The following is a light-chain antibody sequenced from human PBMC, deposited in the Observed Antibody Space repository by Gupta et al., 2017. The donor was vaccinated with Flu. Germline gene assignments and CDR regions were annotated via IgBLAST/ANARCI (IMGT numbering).Light chain of an antibody. V-gene: IGLV1-44*01. CDR3: AAWDDSLNGHV. J-gene: IGLJ1*01. CDR1: SSNIGSNT. CDR2: SNN. Sequence: QSVLTQPPSASGTPGQRVNISCSGSSSNIGSNTVNWYQQLPGTAPKLLIYSNNQRPSGVPGRFSGSKSGTSASLAISGLQSEDETDYYCAAWDDSLNGHVFGTGTKVTVL.